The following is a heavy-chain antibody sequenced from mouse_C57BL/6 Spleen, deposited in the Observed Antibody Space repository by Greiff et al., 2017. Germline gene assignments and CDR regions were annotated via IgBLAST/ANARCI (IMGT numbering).Heavy chain of an antibody. CDR2: INPYNGGT. CDR3: ARRVNRFAMDY. CDR1: GYTFTDYY. J-gene: IGHJ4*01. D-gene: IGHD2-14*01. Sequence: VQLQQSGPVLVKPGASVKMSCKASGYTFTDYYMNWVKQSHGKSLEWIGVINPYNGGTSYNQKFKGKATLTVDKSSSTAYMELNSLTSEDSAVYYCARRVNRFAMDYWGQGTSVTVSS. V-gene: IGHV1-19*01.